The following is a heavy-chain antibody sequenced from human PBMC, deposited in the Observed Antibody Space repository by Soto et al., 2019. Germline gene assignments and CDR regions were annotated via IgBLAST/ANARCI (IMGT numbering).Heavy chain of an antibody. Sequence: GGSLRLSCAASGFTFSSYWMHWVRQAPGKGLVWVSRINSDGSSTSYADSVKGRFTISRDNAKNTLYLQMNSLRAEDTAVYYCARDRPTVRSPSNSYYYYMDVWGKGTTVTVSS. D-gene: IGHD4-17*01. CDR1: GFTFSSYW. CDR3: ARDRPTVRSPSNSYYYYMDV. J-gene: IGHJ6*03. CDR2: INSDGSST. V-gene: IGHV3-74*01.